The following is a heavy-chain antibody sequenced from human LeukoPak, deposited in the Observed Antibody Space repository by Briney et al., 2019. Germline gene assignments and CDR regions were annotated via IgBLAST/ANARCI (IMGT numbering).Heavy chain of an antibody. J-gene: IGHJ2*01. Sequence: SETLSPTCAVYGGSFSGYYWSWIRQPPGKGLEWIGEINHSGSTNYNPSLKSRVTISVDTSKNQFSLKLSSVTAADTAVYYCARGPYDSSGYYYGGYWYFDLWGRGTLVTVSS. CDR2: INHSGST. CDR3: ARGPYDSSGYYYGGYWYFDL. D-gene: IGHD3-22*01. CDR1: GGSFSGYY. V-gene: IGHV4-34*01.